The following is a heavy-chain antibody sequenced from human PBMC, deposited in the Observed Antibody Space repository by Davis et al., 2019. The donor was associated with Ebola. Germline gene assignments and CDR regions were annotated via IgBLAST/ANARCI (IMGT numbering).Heavy chain of an antibody. D-gene: IGHD3-3*01. CDR3: ARREYNDFRRGGWFHP. CDR2: ISAYNGKT. CDR1: GYTFRNFG. V-gene: IGHV1-18*01. J-gene: IGHJ5*02. Sequence: ASVKVSCKASGYTFRNFGISWVRQAPGQGLEWLGWISAYNGKTDYAQKVQGRVTMTTDRSTSTGYMELSSLTSDDTAVYYCARREYNDFRRGGWFHPWGQGTLVTVSS.